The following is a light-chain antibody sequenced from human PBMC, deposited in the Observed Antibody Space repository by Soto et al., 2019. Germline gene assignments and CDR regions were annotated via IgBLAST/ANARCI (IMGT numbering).Light chain of an antibody. J-gene: IGLJ3*02. CDR2: EVS. Sequence: QPVLTQPASVSGSPGQSITISCTGTNSDIGGYNYVSWYQQYPGKAPKLIIFEVSHRPSGVSNRFSGSKSGNTASLTISGLQAEDEADYYCSTYTITSTRVFGGGTKLTVL. CDR1: NSDIGGYNY. V-gene: IGLV2-14*01. CDR3: STYTITSTRV.